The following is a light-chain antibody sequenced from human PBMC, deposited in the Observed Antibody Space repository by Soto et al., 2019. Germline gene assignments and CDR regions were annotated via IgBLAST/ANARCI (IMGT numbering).Light chain of an antibody. J-gene: IGKJ1*01. CDR3: QQYRSYPCT. CDR1: QSIDSW. CDR2: QAS. V-gene: IGKV1-5*03. Sequence: DFLMTQSPSTLSAYVGDRVTITCWASQSIDSWLAWYQQKPGKAPKFLIYQASHLESGVPSRFSGSGSGTEFTLTISSLQPDEFATYYCQQYRSYPCTFGQGTKVDIK.